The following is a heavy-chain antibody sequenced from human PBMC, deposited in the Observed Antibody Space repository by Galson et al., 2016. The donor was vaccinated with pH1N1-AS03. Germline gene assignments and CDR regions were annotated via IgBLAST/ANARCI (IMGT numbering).Heavy chain of an antibody. CDR2: IWYDGSNK. V-gene: IGHV3-33*01. Sequence: SLRLSCAASGFTFSSYGMHWVRQTPGKGLEWVAVIWYDGSNKYYADSVKGRFTISRDTSKNTLYLQMRSLRAEDTAVYYCARGQGYNSGYFDTDYWGRGTLFPVSS. CDR1: GFTFSSYG. D-gene: IGHD3-22*01. J-gene: IGHJ4*02. CDR3: ARGQGYNSGYFDTDY.